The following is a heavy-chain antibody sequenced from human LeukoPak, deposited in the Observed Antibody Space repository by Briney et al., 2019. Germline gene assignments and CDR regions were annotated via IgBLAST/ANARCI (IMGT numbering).Heavy chain of an antibody. J-gene: IGHJ4*02. V-gene: IGHV3-66*01. CDR1: GFTVSSNY. D-gene: IGHD5-18*01. Sequence: GGSLRLSCAASGFTVSSNYMSWVRRAPGKGLEWVSVIYSGGSTYYADSVKGGFTIPRDNSKNTLYLQMNSLRAEDTAVYYCASNVDTAMVGGDYYFDYWGQGTLVTVSS. CDR3: ASNVDTAMVGGDYYFDY. CDR2: IYSGGST.